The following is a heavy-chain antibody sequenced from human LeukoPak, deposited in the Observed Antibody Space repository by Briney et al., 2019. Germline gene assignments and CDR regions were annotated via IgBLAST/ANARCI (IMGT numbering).Heavy chain of an antibody. J-gene: IGHJ4*02. CDR1: GFTFGSHA. V-gene: IGHV3-23*01. Sequence: GGSLRLSCEASGFTFGSHAMYWVRQAPGKGLEWVAGIFGSGGSPHYADSVKGRFTIPRDNPRNTVYLQINSLRDDDTAVYYCGKTTVGYSSGQRPAWPVDFWGQGTLVTVSS. CDR2: IFGSGGSP. D-gene: IGHD5-18*01. CDR3: GKTTVGYSSGQRPAWPVDF.